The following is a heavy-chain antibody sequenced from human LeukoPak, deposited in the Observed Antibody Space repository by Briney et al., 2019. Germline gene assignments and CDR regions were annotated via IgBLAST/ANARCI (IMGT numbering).Heavy chain of an antibody. Sequence: SETLSLTCTVSGGSINSYFWGWVRQPAGKGLEWIGRIYTSGTTHYSPSLKSRLTKSVDTSKNQFSLNLRSVTAADTALYFCGRQGYTASHYFVDYWSQGTLVTVSS. CDR2: IYTSGTT. CDR1: GGSINSYF. CDR3: GRQGYTASHYFVDY. J-gene: IGHJ4*02. V-gene: IGHV4-4*07. D-gene: IGHD1-26*01.